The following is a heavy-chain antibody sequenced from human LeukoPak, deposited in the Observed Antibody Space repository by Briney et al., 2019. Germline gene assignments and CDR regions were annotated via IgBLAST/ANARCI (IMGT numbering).Heavy chain of an antibody. CDR1: GGTFSSYA. Sequence: ASVKVSCKASGGTFSSYAISWVRQAPGQGLEWMGGIIPIFGTANYAQKFQGRVTITADESTSTAYMELSSLRSEDTAAYYCARDAATDYYGMDIWGQGTTVTVSS. D-gene: IGHD2-15*01. V-gene: IGHV1-69*13. J-gene: IGHJ6*02. CDR2: IIPIFGTA. CDR3: ARDAATDYYGMDI.